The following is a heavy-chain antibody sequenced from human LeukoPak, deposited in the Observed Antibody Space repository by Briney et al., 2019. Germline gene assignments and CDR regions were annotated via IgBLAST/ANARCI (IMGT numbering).Heavy chain of an antibody. CDR1: GYTFTSYG. Sequence: ASVKVSCKASGYTFTSYGISWVRQAPGQGLEWMGWISAYNGNTNYAQKFQGRVTITTDESTSTAYMELSSLRSEDTAVYYCARDGALGITGTNDYFDYWGQGTLVTVSS. V-gene: IGHV1-18*01. J-gene: IGHJ4*02. D-gene: IGHD1-7*01. CDR2: ISAYNGNT. CDR3: ARDGALGITGTNDYFDY.